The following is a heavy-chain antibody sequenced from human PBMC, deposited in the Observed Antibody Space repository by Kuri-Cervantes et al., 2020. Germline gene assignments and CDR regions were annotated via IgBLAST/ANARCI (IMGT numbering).Heavy chain of an antibody. D-gene: IGHD7-27*01. CDR1: GYTFTGYY. J-gene: IGHJ3*02. CDR2: INPNSGGT. V-gene: IGHV1-2*04. CDR3: ARVWGRTDDAFDI. Sequence: ASVKVSCKASGYTFTGYYMHWVRQAPGQGLEWMGWINPNSGGTNYAQKFQGWVTMTRDTSISTAYMELSRLRSDDTAVYYCARVWGRTDDAFDIWGQGTMVTVSS.